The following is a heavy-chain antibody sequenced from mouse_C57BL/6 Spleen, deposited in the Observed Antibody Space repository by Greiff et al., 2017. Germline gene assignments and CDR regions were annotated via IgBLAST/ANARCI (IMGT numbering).Heavy chain of an antibody. V-gene: IGHV1-82*01. D-gene: IGHD1-1*01. Sequence: QVQLQQSGPELVKPGASVKISCKASGYAFSSSWMNWVKQRPGKGLEWIGRIYPGDGDTNYNGKFKGKATLTADKSSSTAYMQLSSLTSEDSAVYFSAAYYGSKVSFAYWGQGTLVTVSA. J-gene: IGHJ3*01. CDR3: AAYYGSKVSFAY. CDR2: IYPGDGDT. CDR1: GYAFSSSW.